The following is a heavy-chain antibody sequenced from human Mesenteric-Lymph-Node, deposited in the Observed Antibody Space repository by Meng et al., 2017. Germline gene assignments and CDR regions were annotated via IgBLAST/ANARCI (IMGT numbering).Heavy chain of an antibody. D-gene: IGHD3-22*01. V-gene: IGHV3-48*03. Sequence: GGSLRLSCAASGFTFSSYEMNWVRQAPGKGLEWVSYISSSGSTIYYADSVKGRFTISRDNAKNSLYLQMNSLRAEDTAVYYCARVRTGRTYYYDSSGPEDYWGQGTLVTVSS. CDR1: GFTFSSYE. J-gene: IGHJ4*02. CDR3: ARVRTGRTYYYDSSGPEDY. CDR2: ISSSGSTI.